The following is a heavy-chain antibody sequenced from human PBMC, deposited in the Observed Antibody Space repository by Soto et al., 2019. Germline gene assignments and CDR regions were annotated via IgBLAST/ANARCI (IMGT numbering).Heavy chain of an antibody. CDR1: GYTFTVYY. J-gene: IGHJ4*02. CDR3: ARDLAKGGGSAGFDY. D-gene: IGHD1-26*01. CDR2: INPKSGGT. V-gene: IGHV1-2*02. Sequence: ASVKVSCKASGYTFTVYYMHWVRQAPGQGLEWMGWINPKSGGTMYPQKFQGRVTMTWDASISTAYMALTRLRSDDTAVYYCARDLAKGGGSAGFDYWGQGXLVTVYS.